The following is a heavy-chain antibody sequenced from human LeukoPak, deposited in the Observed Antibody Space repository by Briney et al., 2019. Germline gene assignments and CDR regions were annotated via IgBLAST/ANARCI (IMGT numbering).Heavy chain of an antibody. CDR3: VKDPYSSSSGGPYAMDV. V-gene: IGHV3-48*03. J-gene: IGHJ6*02. D-gene: IGHD6-6*01. CDR1: GFTFSSYE. CDR2: ISSSGSTI. Sequence: GGSLRLSCAASGFTFSSYEMNWVRQAPGKGLEWVSYISSSGSTIYYADSVKGRFTISRDNSKNTLYLQMNSLRAEDTAVYYCVKDPYSSSSGGPYAMDVWGQGTTVTVSS.